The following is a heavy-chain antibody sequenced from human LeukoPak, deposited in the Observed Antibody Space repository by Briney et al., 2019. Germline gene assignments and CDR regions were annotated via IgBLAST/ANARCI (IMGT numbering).Heavy chain of an antibody. CDR3: AKDGGESSSSFIGNWFDP. J-gene: IGHJ5*02. V-gene: IGHV3-23*01. Sequence: GGSQRLSCAASGFTFSSYAMSWVRQAPGKGLEWVSAISGSGGSTYYADSVKGRFTISRDNSKNTLYLQMNSLRAEDTAVYYCAKDGGESSSSFIGNWFDPWGQGTLVTVSS. CDR2: ISGSGGST. D-gene: IGHD6-6*01. CDR1: GFTFSSYA.